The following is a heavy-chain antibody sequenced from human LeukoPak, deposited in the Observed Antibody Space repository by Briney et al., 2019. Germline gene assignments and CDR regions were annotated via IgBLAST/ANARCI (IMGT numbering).Heavy chain of an antibody. Sequence: VASVKVSCKAPGYTFTSYDINWVRQATGQGLEWMGWMNPNSGNTGYAQKFQGRVTMTRNTSISTAYMELSSLRSEDTAVYYCARGGPWRSDWLLFSADIWGQGTMVTVSS. CDR1: GYTFTSYD. CDR3: ARGGPWRSDWLLFSADI. D-gene: IGHD3-9*01. CDR2: MNPNSGNT. V-gene: IGHV1-8*01. J-gene: IGHJ3*02.